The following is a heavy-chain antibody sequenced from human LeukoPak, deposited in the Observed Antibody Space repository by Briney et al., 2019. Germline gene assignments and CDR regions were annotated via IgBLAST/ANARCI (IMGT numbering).Heavy chain of an antibody. CDR1: GFTLSNYD. J-gene: IGHJ6*02. V-gene: IGHV3-23*01. CDR2: SGGDGGTT. CDR3: ARGITMIVQKINAMDV. D-gene: IGHD3-22*01. Sequence: PGGSLRLSCAASGFTLSNYDMSWVPQAPGKGMDWVSASGGDGGTTYADSVKGRFIISRDNAKNSLYLQMNSLRDEDTAVYYCARGITMIVQKINAMDVWGQGTTVTVSS.